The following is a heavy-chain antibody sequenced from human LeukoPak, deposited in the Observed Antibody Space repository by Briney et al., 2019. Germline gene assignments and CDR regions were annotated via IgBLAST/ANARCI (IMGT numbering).Heavy chain of an antibody. CDR2: IYTSGST. D-gene: IGHD3-16*02. V-gene: IGHV4-61*02. CDR3: ARDSRKSLMLGNDAFDI. J-gene: IGHJ3*02. CDR1: GGSISSGSYY. Sequence: SETLSLTCTVSGGSISSGSYYWSWIRQPAGKGLEWIGRIYTSGSTNYNPSLKSRVTISVDTSKNQFSLKLSSVTAADTAVYYCARDSRKSLMLGNDAFDIWGQGQWSPSLQ.